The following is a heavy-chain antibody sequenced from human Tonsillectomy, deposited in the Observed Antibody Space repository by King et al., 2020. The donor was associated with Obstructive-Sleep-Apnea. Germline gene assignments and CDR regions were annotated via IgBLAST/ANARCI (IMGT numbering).Heavy chain of an antibody. CDR1: GFTFSGYG. Sequence: VQLVESGGGLVQPGGSLRISCSGSGFTFSGYGLHWVRQALGKGLESVSAISTNGGSTYYADSVKGRFSISRDDSRNTLYLQMSSLRPEDTAVYYCGSDGQFDLWGRGTLVTVSS. V-gene: IGHV3-64D*06. CDR3: GSDGQFDL. CDR2: ISTNGGST. J-gene: IGHJ2*01.